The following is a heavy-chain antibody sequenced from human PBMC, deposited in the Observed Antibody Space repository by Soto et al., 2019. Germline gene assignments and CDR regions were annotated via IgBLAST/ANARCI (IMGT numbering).Heavy chain of an antibody. D-gene: IGHD5-12*01. Sequence: GESLKISCMGSGYKVSTLHNFTSYWIGWVRQMPGKGLEWMGRIDPRDSYTNYGPSFQGHVTISVDKSISTAYLQWGSLKASDTAMYYCARRLFREYDYGAFQIWGQGTLVTVSS. CDR3: ARRLFREYDYGAFQI. V-gene: IGHV5-10-1*01. CDR1: GYKVSTLHNFTSYW. J-gene: IGHJ3*02. CDR2: IDPRDSYT.